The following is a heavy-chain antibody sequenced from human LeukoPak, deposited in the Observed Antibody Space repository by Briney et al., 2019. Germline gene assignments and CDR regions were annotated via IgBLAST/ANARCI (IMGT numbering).Heavy chain of an antibody. CDR3: ARLIVATIFSWYFDL. V-gene: IGHV3-48*04. Sequence: GGSLRLSCAASGLTFSSYAIIWVRQAPGKGLEGVSYISSSGNSIYYGDSVKGRFTISRDNARNSLYLQMNSLRAEDTAVYYCARLIVATIFSWYFDLWGRGTLVTVSS. D-gene: IGHD5-12*01. CDR2: ISSSGNSI. J-gene: IGHJ2*01. CDR1: GLTFSSYA.